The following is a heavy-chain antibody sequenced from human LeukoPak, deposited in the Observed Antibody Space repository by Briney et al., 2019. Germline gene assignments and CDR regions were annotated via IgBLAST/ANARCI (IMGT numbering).Heavy chain of an antibody. D-gene: IGHD5-12*01. Sequence: SQTLSLTCTVSGGSISSGGYYWSWIRQHPGKGLEWIGYIYYSGSTYYNPSLKGRVTISVDTSKNQFSLKLSSVTAADTAVYYCARVPIVATIWDIDYWGQGTLVTVSS. CDR2: IYYSGST. J-gene: IGHJ4*02. CDR1: GGSISSGGYY. CDR3: ARVPIVATIWDIDY. V-gene: IGHV4-31*03.